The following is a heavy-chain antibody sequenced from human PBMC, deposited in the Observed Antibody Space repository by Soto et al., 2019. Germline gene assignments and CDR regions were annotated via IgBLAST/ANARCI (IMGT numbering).Heavy chain of an antibody. CDR3: ARSSYYGFLGGPSGMDV. D-gene: IGHD3-3*01. V-gene: IGHV2-70*11. CDR2: IDWDDEK. J-gene: IGHJ6*02. CDR1: GFFLSTSGMC. Sequence: SGPTLVNPTQTVTLICTFSGFFLSTSGMCVSWIRQPPGKALEWLARIDWDDEKYYSTSLKTRLTISKDTSKNQVVLTMTNMDPVDTSAYYFARSSYYGFLGGPSGMDVCGQAT.